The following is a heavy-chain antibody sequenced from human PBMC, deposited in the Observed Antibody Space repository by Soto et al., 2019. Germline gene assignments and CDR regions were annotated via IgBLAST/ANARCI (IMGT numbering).Heavy chain of an antibody. J-gene: IGHJ6*02. Sequence: QVRLQESGPGLVKPSETLSLTCTVSGGSISSYYWSWIRQPPGKGLEWIGYMYNTGSTIYNPSLKSRVTISVDTSMNQFSLQLNSVTAADTAGYYCARDLWGYCGADCYPLDVWGQGTTVTVSS. CDR3: ARDLWGYCGADCYPLDV. D-gene: IGHD2-21*02. V-gene: IGHV4-59*01. CDR2: MYNTGST. CDR1: GGSISSYY.